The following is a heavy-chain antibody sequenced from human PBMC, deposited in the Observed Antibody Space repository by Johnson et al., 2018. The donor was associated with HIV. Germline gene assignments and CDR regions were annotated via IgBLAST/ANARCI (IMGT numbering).Heavy chain of an antibody. CDR2: TTPSGGGT. CDR3: AKAFSTFHDAFDI. J-gene: IGHJ3*02. V-gene: IGHV3-23*04. Sequence: VQLVESGGGLVQPGRSLRLSCAASVFTFDDYAMHWVLQAPGKGLEWVSATTPSGGGTYYADSVKGRFTISRDNSKNTLFLQMNSLRAEDTAVYFCAKAFSTFHDAFDIWGQGTMVTVSS. CDR1: VFTFDDYA. D-gene: IGHD2/OR15-2a*01.